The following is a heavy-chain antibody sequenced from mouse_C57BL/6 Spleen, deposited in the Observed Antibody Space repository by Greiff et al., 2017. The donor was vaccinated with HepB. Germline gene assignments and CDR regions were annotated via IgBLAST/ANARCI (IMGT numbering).Heavy chain of an antibody. D-gene: IGHD1-1*02. CDR2: ISYSGST. Sequence: DVKLQESGPGMVKPSQSLSLTCTVTGYSITSGYDWHWIRHFPGNKLEWMGYISYSGSTNYNPSLKSRISITHDTSKNHFFLKLNSVTTEDTATYYCARDGGSSLDYWGQGTTLTVSS. J-gene: IGHJ2*01. CDR3: ARDGGSSLDY. V-gene: IGHV3-1*01. CDR1: GYSITSGYD.